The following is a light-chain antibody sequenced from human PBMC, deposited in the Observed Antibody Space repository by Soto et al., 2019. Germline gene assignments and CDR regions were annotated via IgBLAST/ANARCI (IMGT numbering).Light chain of an antibody. J-gene: IGKJ2*01. Sequence: EIVLTQSPGTLSLSPGERATLSCRASQRVSSSYLAWYQQKPGQAPRLLIYGASSRATGIPDRFSGSVSGTDFTLTISRLEPEDFAVYYCQQSGSSTYTFGQGTKLEIK. CDR1: QRVSSSY. CDR3: QQSGSSTYT. CDR2: GAS. V-gene: IGKV3-20*01.